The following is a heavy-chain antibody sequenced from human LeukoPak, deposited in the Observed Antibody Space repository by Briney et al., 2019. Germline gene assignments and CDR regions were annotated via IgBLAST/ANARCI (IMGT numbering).Heavy chain of an antibody. CDR2: IKQDGSEN. CDR1: GFTFSTFW. J-gene: IGHJ4*02. D-gene: IGHD6-19*01. Sequence: GGSLRLSCAASGFTFSTFWMSWVRQAPGKGLEWVANIKQDGSENYYVDSVKGRFTISRDNAKNSLFLQMNSLRAEDTAVYYCAREGMISVAGNPLDYWGQGILVTVSS. CDR3: AREGMISVAGNPLDY. V-gene: IGHV3-7*01.